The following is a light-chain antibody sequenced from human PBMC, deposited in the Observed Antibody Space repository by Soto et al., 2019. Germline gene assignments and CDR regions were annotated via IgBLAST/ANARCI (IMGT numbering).Light chain of an antibody. CDR3: QQRSSRPREIS. CDR2: DAS. J-gene: IGKJ5*01. Sequence: EIVLTQSPVTLSLSPGERATLSCRASQSVRTYLAWYQVKPGQAPRLLIYDASNRATGIPARFSASGSETDFTLTISSLEPEDFAVYYCQQRSSRPREISFGQGTRLEIK. CDR1: QSVRTY. V-gene: IGKV3-11*01.